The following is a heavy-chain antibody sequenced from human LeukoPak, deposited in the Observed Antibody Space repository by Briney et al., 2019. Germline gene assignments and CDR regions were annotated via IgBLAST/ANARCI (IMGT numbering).Heavy chain of an antibody. CDR2: ISSSSSYI. V-gene: IGHV3-21*01. CDR3: ARDEGSRDYGGNPNAFDI. D-gene: IGHD4-23*01. CDR1: GFTFSSYS. J-gene: IGHJ3*02. Sequence: GGSLRLSCAASGFTFSSYSMNWVRQAPGEGLEWVSSISSSSSYIYYADSVKGRFTISRDNAKNSLYLQMNSLRAEDTAVYYCARDEGSRDYGGNPNAFDIWGQGTMVTVSS.